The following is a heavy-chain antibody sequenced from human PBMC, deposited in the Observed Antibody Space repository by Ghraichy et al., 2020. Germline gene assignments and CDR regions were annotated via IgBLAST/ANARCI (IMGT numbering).Heavy chain of an antibody. CDR3: AKDVGRGGGSCFHH. J-gene: IGHJ1*01. CDR1: GFTFSSYA. V-gene: IGHV3-23*01. D-gene: IGHD2-15*01. Sequence: ESLNISCAASGFTFSSYAMSWVRQAPGKGLEWVSAISGSGGNTYYADSVKGRFTFSRDNSKNTLYLQMNSLRAEDTAVYYCAKDVGRGGGSCFHHWGQGTLVTGSS. CDR2: ISGSGGNT.